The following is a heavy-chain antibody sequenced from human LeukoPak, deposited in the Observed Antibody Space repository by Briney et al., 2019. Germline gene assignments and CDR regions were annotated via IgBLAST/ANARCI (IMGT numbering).Heavy chain of an antibody. D-gene: IGHD2-2*01. CDR1: GGSISSGSYY. J-gene: IGHJ5*02. V-gene: IGHV4-61*01. CDR2: IYYKGNT. Sequence: PSQTLSLTCTVSGGSISSGSYYWSWIRQPPGKGLEWIGYIYYKGNTNYNPSLKSRVTITADTSKNQFSLKVSSVTAADTAVYYCARGVGDIVVVPAALNWFDPWGQGTLVTVSS. CDR3: ARGVGDIVVVPAALNWFDP.